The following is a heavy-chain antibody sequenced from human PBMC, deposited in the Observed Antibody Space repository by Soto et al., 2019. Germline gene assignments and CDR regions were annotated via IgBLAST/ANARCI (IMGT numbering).Heavy chain of an antibody. J-gene: IGHJ4*02. D-gene: IGHD2-21*02. Sequence: QVQLVASGGGVVQPGRSLRLSCATSGFTFSIDGMHWVRQAPGKGLEWVAVIWYDGSKKYYADSVKGRFTISRDNSKNTLNLQMNSLRAEDTAVYYCARETSPVTDEYYLDYWGQGTLVTVSS. CDR1: GFTFSIDG. CDR3: ARETSPVTDEYYLDY. CDR2: IWYDGSKK. V-gene: IGHV3-33*01.